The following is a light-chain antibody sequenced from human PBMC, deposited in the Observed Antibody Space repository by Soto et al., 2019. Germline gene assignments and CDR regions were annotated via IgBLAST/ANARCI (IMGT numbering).Light chain of an antibody. V-gene: IGLV2-23*02. CDR1: SSDVGSYNL. CDR2: EVF. Sequence: QSVLTQPASVSGSPGQSITISCTGPSSDVGSYNLVSWYQQYPGKAPKLIIFEVFKRPSGVSHRFSGSKSGNTASLTISGLQAEDEANYYCCSYAGRATYVFGGGTQLT. J-gene: IGLJ2*01. CDR3: CSYAGRATYV.